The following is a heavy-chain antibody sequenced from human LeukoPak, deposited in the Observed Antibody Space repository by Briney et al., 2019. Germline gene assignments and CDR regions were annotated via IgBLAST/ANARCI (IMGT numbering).Heavy chain of an antibody. D-gene: IGHD3-3*01. CDR1: GFSFRSSG. CDR2: ISGNSDTM. Sequence: LGGSLRLSCAASGFSFRSSGMNWVRQAPGKGLEWISYISGNSDTMFHADSVKGRFIISRDNAKNLLYLQMNSLRADDTAVYYCADAILRGQGTLVTVSS. J-gene: IGHJ4*02. CDR3: ADAIL. V-gene: IGHV3-48*01.